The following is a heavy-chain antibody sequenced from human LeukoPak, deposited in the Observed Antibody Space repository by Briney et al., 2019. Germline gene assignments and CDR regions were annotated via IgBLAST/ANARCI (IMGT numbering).Heavy chain of an antibody. CDR3: ARGWASSWYYFDF. CDR2: AYDSGSS. Sequence: SETLSLTCAVSGGSMRNYYWSWIRQPPGKGLEWIGYAYDSGSSSYNPSLRSRVSISIDTSKNQFSLNLSSVTAADTAVYYCARGWASSWYYFDFWGQGTLVTVSS. J-gene: IGHJ4*02. V-gene: IGHV4-59*01. D-gene: IGHD2-2*01. CDR1: GGSMRNYY.